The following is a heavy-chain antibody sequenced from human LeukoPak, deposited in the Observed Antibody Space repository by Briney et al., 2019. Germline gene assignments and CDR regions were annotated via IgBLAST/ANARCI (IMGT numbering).Heavy chain of an antibody. Sequence: GGSLRLSCAASGFTFSSYSMNWVRQAPGKGLEWVSSISSSSSCIYYADSVKGRFTISRDNAKNSLYLQMNSLRAEDTAVYYCARVGATTGYFDYWGQGTLVTVSS. CDR3: ARVGATTGYFDY. CDR2: ISSSSSCI. J-gene: IGHJ4*02. D-gene: IGHD1-26*01. V-gene: IGHV3-21*01. CDR1: GFTFSSYS.